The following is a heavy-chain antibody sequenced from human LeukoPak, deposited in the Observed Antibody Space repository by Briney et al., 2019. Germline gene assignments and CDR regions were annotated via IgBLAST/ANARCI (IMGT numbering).Heavy chain of an antibody. CDR3: AKEQWLVEKYYYYYYMDV. V-gene: IGHV3-23*01. CDR2: ITGSAVST. J-gene: IGHJ6*03. CDR1: ELTFITYG. D-gene: IGHD6-19*01. Sequence: GGSLRLSCAASELTFITYGMTWVRQAPGKGLEWVSAITGSAVSTFYADSVKGRFTISRDNSKNTLYLQMNSLRAEDTAVYYCAKEQWLVEKYYYYYYMDVWGKGTTVTVSS.